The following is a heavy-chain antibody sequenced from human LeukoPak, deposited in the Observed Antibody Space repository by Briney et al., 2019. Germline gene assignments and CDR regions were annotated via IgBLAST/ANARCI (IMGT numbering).Heavy chain of an antibody. V-gene: IGHV3-21*01. CDR3: ARALYYYDSSGYCGHDY. CDR1: GFTFSSYS. D-gene: IGHD3-22*01. J-gene: IGHJ4*02. Sequence: GGSLRLSCAASGFTFSSYSMNWVRQAPGKGLEWVSSISSSSSYIYYADSVKGRFTISRDNAKNSLYLQMNSLRAEDTAVYYCARALYYYDSSGYCGHDYWGQGTLVTVSS. CDR2: ISSSSSYI.